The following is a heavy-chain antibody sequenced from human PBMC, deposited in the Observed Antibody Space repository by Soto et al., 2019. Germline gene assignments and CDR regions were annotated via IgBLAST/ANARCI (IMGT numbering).Heavy chain of an antibody. Sequence: SETLSLTCAISGGSISTDNWWSWVRQPPGRGLEWIGEIYQRGSPNYNSSLRSRVTISLDKSKNSFSLQLTSVTAADTAVYYCARSFGLAAAGPFDYWGQGSLVTVSS. CDR1: GGSISTDNW. CDR2: IYQRGSP. V-gene: IGHV4-4*02. J-gene: IGHJ4*02. CDR3: ARSFGLAAAGPFDY. D-gene: IGHD6-13*01.